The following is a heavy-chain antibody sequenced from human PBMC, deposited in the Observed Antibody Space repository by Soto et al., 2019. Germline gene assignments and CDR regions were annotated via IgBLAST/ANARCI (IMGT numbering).Heavy chain of an antibody. V-gene: IGHV1-69*01. J-gene: IGHJ5*02. CDR2: IIPSFGTA. Sequence: QVQLVQSGAEVKKPGSSVKVSCKASGGTFSSYAISWVRQAPGQGLEWMGGIIPSFGTAKYAQKFQGRVTITADESTSTDYMELSSLRSEDTAVYYCARVGSGVAVAGRWFDPWGQGTMVTVSS. D-gene: IGHD6-19*01. CDR3: ARVGSGVAVAGRWFDP. CDR1: GGTFSSYA.